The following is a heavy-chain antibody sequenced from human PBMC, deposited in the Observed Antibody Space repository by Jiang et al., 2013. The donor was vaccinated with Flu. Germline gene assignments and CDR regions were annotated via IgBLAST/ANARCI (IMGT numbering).Heavy chain of an antibody. CDR3: ARGEYGGGGEDY. J-gene: IGHJ4*02. Sequence: GPGLVKPSESLSLTCTVSGGSISTYYWSWIRQPPGKGLEWIGYVYYTGSTNYNPSLKSRVTISVDTSKNQFSLKLTSVTAADTAVYYCARGEYGGGGEDYWGQGTLVTVSA. V-gene: IGHV4-59*08. CDR2: VYYTGST. D-gene: IGHD4-23*01. CDR1: GGSISTYY.